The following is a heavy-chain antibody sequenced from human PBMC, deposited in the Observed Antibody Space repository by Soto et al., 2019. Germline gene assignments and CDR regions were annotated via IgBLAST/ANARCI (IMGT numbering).Heavy chain of an antibody. CDR1: GGSIISGDYY. J-gene: IGHJ6*02. CDR2: IYYSGST. CDR3: ARAKRVGIRYGMDV. V-gene: IGHV4-30-4*01. Sequence: PSATLSLTCTVSGGSIISGDYYWIWILQPPGKGLEWIGYIYYSGSTYYNPSLKSRVTISVDTSKNQFSLKLSSVTAADTAVYYCARAKRVGIRYGMDVWGQGTTVTVSS. D-gene: IGHD3-10*01.